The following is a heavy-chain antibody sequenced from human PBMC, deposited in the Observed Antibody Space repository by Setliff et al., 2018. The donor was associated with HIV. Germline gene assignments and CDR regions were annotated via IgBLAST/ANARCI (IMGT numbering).Heavy chain of an antibody. CDR1: GVPFSGYY. CDR3: ARGSYYDTSGYRPGYFDY. CDR2: INHSGSI. D-gene: IGHD3-22*01. J-gene: IGHJ4*02. V-gene: IGHV4-34*01. Sequence: SETLSLTCAVYGVPFSGYYWNWIRQPPGKGLEWIGEINHSGSINYNPSLKSRVTISVDTSKNQFSLKLSSVTAADTAVYYCARGSYYDTSGYRPGYFDYWGQETLVTVSS.